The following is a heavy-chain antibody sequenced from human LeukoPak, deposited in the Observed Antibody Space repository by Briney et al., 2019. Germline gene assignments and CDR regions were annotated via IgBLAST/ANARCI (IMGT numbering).Heavy chain of an antibody. D-gene: IGHD6-19*01. Sequence: PGGSLRLSCAASGFTFSNYGMHWVRQAPGKGLEGVAVISYDGSNKYYADSVKGRFTISRDNSKNTLYLQMNSLRAEDTAVYYCAKDFLSSGWQLGLDYWGQGTLVTVSS. CDR1: GFTFSNYG. V-gene: IGHV3-30*18. J-gene: IGHJ4*02. CDR2: ISYDGSNK. CDR3: AKDFLSSGWQLGLDY.